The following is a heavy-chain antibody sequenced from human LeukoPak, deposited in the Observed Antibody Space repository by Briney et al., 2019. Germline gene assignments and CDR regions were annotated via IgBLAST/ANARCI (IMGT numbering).Heavy chain of an antibody. CDR2: ISGSGGST. D-gene: IGHD3-22*01. CDR1: GFTFSSYA. J-gene: IGHJ4*02. Sequence: GGSLRLSCAASGFTFSSYAMSWVRQAPGTGLEWVSAISGSGGSTYYADSVKGRFTISRDNSKNTLYLQMNSLRAEDTAVYYCAKDSHYDSSGSDYWGQGTLVTVSS. V-gene: IGHV3-23*01. CDR3: AKDSHYDSSGSDY.